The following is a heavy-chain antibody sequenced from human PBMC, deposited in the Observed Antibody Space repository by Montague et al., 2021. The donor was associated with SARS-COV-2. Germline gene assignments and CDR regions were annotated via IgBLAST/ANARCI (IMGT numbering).Heavy chain of an antibody. CDR1: GFTFSRYA. D-gene: IGHD6-13*01. Sequence: FLRLSCAASGFTFSRYAMHWVRQAPGKGLECVAVISSAGSNKYYAASVKGRFTISRDNSTNTLYLQMNSLRAEDTAVYYCAREQPLYDAFDIWGQGTMVTVSS. V-gene: IGHV3-30-3*01. J-gene: IGHJ3*02. CDR3: AREQPLYDAFDI. CDR2: ISSAGSNK.